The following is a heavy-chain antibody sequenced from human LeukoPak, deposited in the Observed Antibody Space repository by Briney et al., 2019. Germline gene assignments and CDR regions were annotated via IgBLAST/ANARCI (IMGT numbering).Heavy chain of an antibody. J-gene: IGHJ4*02. CDR3: ASGSSYGPESY. CDR1: GGSISSSSYY. CDR2: IYYSGST. Sequence: PSETLSLTCTVSGGSISSSSYYWVWIRQPPGKGLGWIGSIYYSGSTYYNPSLKSRVTISVDTSKNQFSLKLSSVTAADTAVYYCASGSSYGPESYWGQGTLVTVSS. D-gene: IGHD5-18*01. V-gene: IGHV4-39*01.